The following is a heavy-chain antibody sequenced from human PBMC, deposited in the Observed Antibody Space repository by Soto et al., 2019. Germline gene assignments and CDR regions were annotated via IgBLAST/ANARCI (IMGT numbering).Heavy chain of an antibody. J-gene: IGHJ6*02. CDR1: GYTFTSYD. D-gene: IGHD6-13*01. Sequence: GASVKVSCKTSGYTFTSYDINCVRQAPGQGLEWVGWMNTNSDDTRSAQKFRGRLTLTRDKSMRAVYMKLSNLRPDDTAVYYCAREWSAAGHFYGMDVWGQGTTVTVSS. V-gene: IGHV1-8*01. CDR3: AREWSAAGHFYGMDV. CDR2: MNTNSDDT.